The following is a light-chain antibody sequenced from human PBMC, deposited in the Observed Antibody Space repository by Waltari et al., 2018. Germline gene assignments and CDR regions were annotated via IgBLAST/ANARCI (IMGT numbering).Light chain of an antibody. V-gene: IGKV3-11*01. CDR3: QQRHNWPLT. CDR2: DTS. J-gene: IGKJ4*01. Sequence: EIVLTQSPATLSLSPGERATLSCRASQSVRVYLAWYQQKPGQAPRLLIYDTSNRASGTPDRLRGSGSGTDFSLSISSLEPEDFAVYYCQQRHNWPLTFGGGTK. CDR1: QSVRVY.